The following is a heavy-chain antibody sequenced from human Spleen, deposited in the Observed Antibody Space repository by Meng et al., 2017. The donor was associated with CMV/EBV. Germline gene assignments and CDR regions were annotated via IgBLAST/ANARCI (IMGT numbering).Heavy chain of an antibody. Sequence: GESLKISCAASGFTFSSYEMNWVRQAPGKGLEWVSYISASGNFIYYADSVKGRFTISRDNTKNSLYLQMNSLRAEDTAVYYCTRAGDFWSGDWGQGTLVTVSS. V-gene: IGHV3-48*03. CDR3: TRAGDFWSGD. D-gene: IGHD3-3*01. CDR1: GFTFSSYE. J-gene: IGHJ4*02. CDR2: ISASGNFI.